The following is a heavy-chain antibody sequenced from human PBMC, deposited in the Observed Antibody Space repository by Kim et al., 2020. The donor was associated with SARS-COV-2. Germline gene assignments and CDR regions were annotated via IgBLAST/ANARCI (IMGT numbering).Heavy chain of an antibody. CDR1: GFTFSSYA. V-gene: IGHV3-23*01. CDR3: AKSSGQRGYYEIWSGYPDY. CDR2: ISGGGSST. Sequence: GGSLRLSCEASGFTFSSYAMSWVRQAPGKGLEWVSAISGGGSSTYYADSVKGRFTISRDNSKNTLYLQMNTLRADDTAIYYCAKSSGQRGYYEIWSGYPDYWGQGTVVTVSS. D-gene: IGHD3-3*01. J-gene: IGHJ4*02.